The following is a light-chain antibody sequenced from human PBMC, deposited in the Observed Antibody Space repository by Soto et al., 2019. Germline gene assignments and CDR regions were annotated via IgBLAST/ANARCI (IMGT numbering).Light chain of an antibody. J-gene: IGKJ1*01. CDR2: RAS. V-gene: IGKV2-30*01. Sequence: DVVMTQYQLSLPVTLGQPASISCKSSQRLVFSDGNAYLNWFQQRPGQSPRRLIYRASNRDSGVPDRLSGSWSGADFTLQINGVEAEDVGVYYCMQATHWPPTFGRGTRVEIK. CDR3: MQATHWPPT. CDR1: QRLVFSDGNAY.